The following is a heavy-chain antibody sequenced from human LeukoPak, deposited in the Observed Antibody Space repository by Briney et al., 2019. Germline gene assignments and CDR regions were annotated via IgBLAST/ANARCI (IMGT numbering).Heavy chain of an antibody. J-gene: IGHJ4*02. V-gene: IGHV3-74*01. CDR3: ARGPSVLGAIDN. CDR2: INNDGSIT. Sequence: GGSLRLYCAASGFVFSRYWMHWVRQVPGKELVWVSRINNDGSITNSADSAKGRFTISRDNAKDMLYLQMDSLRVEDTAIYYCARGPSVLGAIDNWGQGTLVAVSS. CDR1: GFVFSRYW. D-gene: IGHD3-10*01.